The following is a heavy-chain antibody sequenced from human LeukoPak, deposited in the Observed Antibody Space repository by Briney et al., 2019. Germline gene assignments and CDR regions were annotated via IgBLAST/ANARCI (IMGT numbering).Heavy chain of an antibody. D-gene: IGHD2-21*01. CDR3: ARDKGGVRVVVAKTEPTRHFDY. CDR2: INPNSGGT. CDR1: GYTFTGYY. V-gene: IGHV1-2*02. Sequence: ASVKVSCKASGYTFTGYYMHWVRQAPGQGLEWMGWINPNSGGTNYAQKFQGRVTMTRDTSISTAYMELSRLRSDDTAVYYCARDKGGVRVVVAKTEPTRHFDYWGQGTLSPSPQ. J-gene: IGHJ4*02.